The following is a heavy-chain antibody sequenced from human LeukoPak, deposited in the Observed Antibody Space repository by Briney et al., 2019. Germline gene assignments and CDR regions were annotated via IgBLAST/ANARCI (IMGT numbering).Heavy chain of an antibody. D-gene: IGHD1-26*01. J-gene: IGHJ4*02. CDR1: GYTLTELS. CDR3: ATWSSRIVGATGLDY. CDR2: FDPEDGET. Sequence: ASVKVSCKVSGYTLTELSMHWVRQAPGKGLEWMGGFDPEDGETIYAQKFQGRVTMTEDTSTDTAYTELSSLRSEDTAVYYCATWSSRIVGATGLDYWGQGTLVTVSS. V-gene: IGHV1-24*01.